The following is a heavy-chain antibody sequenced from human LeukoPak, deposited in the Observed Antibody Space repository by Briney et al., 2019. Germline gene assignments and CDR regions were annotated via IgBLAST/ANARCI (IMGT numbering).Heavy chain of an antibody. CDR2: VHLSGTS. CDR3: ARESGAFSPFRF. Sequence: SGTLSLTCAVSGGSVLTTNWWSWVRQPPGKGLEWIGEVHLSGTSNYNPSLKSRVSMSIDKSKNQLSLKLTSVTAADTAMYYCARESGAFSPFRFWGQGTLVTVSS. CDR1: GGSVLTTNW. D-gene: IGHD1-26*01. V-gene: IGHV4-4*02. J-gene: IGHJ4*02.